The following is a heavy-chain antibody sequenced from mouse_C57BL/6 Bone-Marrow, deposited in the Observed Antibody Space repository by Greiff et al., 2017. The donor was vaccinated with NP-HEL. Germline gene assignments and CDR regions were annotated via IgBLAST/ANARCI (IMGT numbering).Heavy chain of an antibody. Sequence: EVMLVESGGGLVKPGGSLKLSCAASGFTFSSYAMSWVRQTPEKRLEWVATISDGGSYTYYPDNVKGRFTISRDNAKNNLYLQMSHLKSEDTAMYYCARDRGLLYYFDYWGQGTTLTVSS. J-gene: IGHJ2*01. D-gene: IGHD2-10*01. V-gene: IGHV5-4*01. CDR2: ISDGGSYT. CDR3: ARDRGLLYYFDY. CDR1: GFTFSSYA.